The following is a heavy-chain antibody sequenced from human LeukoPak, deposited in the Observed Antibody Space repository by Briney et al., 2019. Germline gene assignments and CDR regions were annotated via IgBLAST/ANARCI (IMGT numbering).Heavy chain of an antibody. CDR2: INPIFDTP. Sequence: SVKVSCKAAAGTLDNFAIIWVRQAPGRGLEWMGGINPIFDTPNYAQKFQDRVKITMDESTTTVYMELSSLRFEDTAVYYCARDGRGYSFAEYFQYWGLGTLVTVSS. D-gene: IGHD5-18*01. J-gene: IGHJ1*01. V-gene: IGHV1-69*05. CDR1: AGTLDNFA. CDR3: ARDGRGYSFAEYFQY.